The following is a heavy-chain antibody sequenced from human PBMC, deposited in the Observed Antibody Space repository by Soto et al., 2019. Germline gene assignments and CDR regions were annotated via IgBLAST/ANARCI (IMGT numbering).Heavy chain of an antibody. J-gene: IGHJ4*02. CDR2: ISSSSSTI. Sequence: GGSLRLSCAASGFTFSSYSMNWVRQAPGKGLEWVSYISSSSSTIYYADSVKGRFTISRDNAKNSLYLQMNSLRAEDTAVYYCARADYYGSPGDFDYWGQGTLVTVSS. V-gene: IGHV3-48*01. CDR3: ARADYYGSPGDFDY. D-gene: IGHD3-10*01. CDR1: GFTFSSYS.